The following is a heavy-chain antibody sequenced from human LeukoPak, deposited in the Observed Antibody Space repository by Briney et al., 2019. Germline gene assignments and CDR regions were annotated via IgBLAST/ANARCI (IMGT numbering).Heavy chain of an antibody. CDR2: IIPIFGIA. CDR3: ARDNDYGGNWVDY. J-gene: IGHJ4*02. V-gene: IGHV1-69*04. D-gene: IGHD4-23*01. Sequence: ASVKVSCKASGGTFSSYAISWVRQAPGQGLEWMGRIIPIFGIANYAQKFQGRVTITADKSTSTAYMELSSLRSEDTAVYYCARDNDYGGNWVDYWGQGTLVTVSS. CDR1: GGTFSSYA.